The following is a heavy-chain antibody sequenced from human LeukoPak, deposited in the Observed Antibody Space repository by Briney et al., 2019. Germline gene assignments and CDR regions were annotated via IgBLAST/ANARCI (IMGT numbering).Heavy chain of an antibody. CDR1: GYTFTNSY. D-gene: IGHD5-18*01. V-gene: IGHV1-46*01. CDR3: ARGTLDTAMAEFDY. CDR2: INPDGGNS. Sequence: ASVKVSCKASGYTFTNSYIHWVRQAPGQVLEWMGLINPDGGNSNYAQNFQGRVTLTRDTSTSTVYMELSSLRSDDTAVYYCARGTLDTAMAEFDYWGQGTLVTVSS. J-gene: IGHJ4*02.